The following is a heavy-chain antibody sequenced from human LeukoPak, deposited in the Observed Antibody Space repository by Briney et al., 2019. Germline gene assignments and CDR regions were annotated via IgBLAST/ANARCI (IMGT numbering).Heavy chain of an antibody. D-gene: IGHD6-19*01. CDR1: GGSISSSSYY. CDR2: IYYSGST. Sequence: SETLSLTCTVSGGSISSSSYYWGWIRQPPGKGLEWIGSIYYSGSTYYNPSLKSRVTISVDTSKNQFSLKLSSVTAADTAVYYCARPSDSGWHATHPFDYWGQGTLVTVSS. V-gene: IGHV4-39*01. CDR3: ARPSDSGWHATHPFDY. J-gene: IGHJ4*02.